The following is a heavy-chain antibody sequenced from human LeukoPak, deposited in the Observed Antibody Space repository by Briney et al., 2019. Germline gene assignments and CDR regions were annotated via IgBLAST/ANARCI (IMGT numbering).Heavy chain of an antibody. CDR1: GFSFSDYH. Sequence: GGSLRLSCAASGFSFSDYHMSWIRQASGKGLEWVSYISSCGGTISYADSVKGRFTIPRDNAKKSMYLQMNSLRAEDTAVYYCARGPVSSSGFFGYWGQGTLVTVSS. CDR2: ISSCGGTI. J-gene: IGHJ4*02. V-gene: IGHV3-11*01. D-gene: IGHD6-19*01. CDR3: ARGPVSSSGFFGY.